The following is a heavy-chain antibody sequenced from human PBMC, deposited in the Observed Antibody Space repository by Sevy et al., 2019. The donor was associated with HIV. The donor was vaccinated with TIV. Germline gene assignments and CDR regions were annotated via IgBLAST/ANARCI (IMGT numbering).Heavy chain of an antibody. J-gene: IGHJ4*02. D-gene: IGHD3-3*01. Sequence: SETLSLTCAVSGGSISSGGYSWSWIRQPPGKGLEWIGYIYHSGSTYYNPSLKSRVTISVDRSKNQFSLKLSSVTAADTAVYYCARLRAIFGVVTSFDYWGQGTLVTVSS. CDR2: IYHSGST. V-gene: IGHV4-30-2*01. CDR1: GGSISSGGYS. CDR3: ARLRAIFGVVTSFDY.